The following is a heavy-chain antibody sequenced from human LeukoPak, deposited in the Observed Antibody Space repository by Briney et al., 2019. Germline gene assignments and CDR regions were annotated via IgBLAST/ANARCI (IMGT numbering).Heavy chain of an antibody. CDR3: AKVGYCSGGSCYYPPSDFDY. CDR1: GFTFSSYA. J-gene: IGHJ4*02. CDR2: ISGSGGST. Sequence: GGSLRLSCAASGFTFSSYAMSWVRQAPGKGLEWVSAISGSGGSTYYADSVKGRFTISRDNSKNTLYLQMNSLRVEDTAVYYCAKVGYCSGGSCYYPPSDFDYWGRGTLVTVSS. D-gene: IGHD2-15*01. V-gene: IGHV3-23*01.